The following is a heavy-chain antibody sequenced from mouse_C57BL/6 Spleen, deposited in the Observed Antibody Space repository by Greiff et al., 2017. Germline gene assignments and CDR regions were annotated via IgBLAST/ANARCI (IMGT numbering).Heavy chain of an antibody. D-gene: IGHD2-1*01. CDR1: GYAFSSSW. CDR3: ERDEGNSDTFEY. V-gene: IGHV1-82*01. CDR2: IYPGDGDT. J-gene: IGHJ2*01. Sequence: VQLQQSGPELVKPGASVKISCKASGYAFSSSWMNWVKQRPGKGLEWIGRIYPGDGDTNYNGKFKGKATLTAEKSSSTAYMQRSSLTSEDSAVYFCERDEGNSDTFEYGGKGTTLTVSS.